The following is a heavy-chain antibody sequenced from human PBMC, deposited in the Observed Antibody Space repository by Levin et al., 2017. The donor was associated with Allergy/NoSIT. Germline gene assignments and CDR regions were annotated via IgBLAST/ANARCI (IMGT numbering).Heavy chain of an antibody. CDR1: GFTFSSYG. CDR2: IWYDGSNK. J-gene: IGHJ3*02. Sequence: GGSLRLSCAASGFTFSSYGMHWVRQAPGKGLEWVAVIWYDGSNKYYADSVKGRFTISRDNSKNTLYLQMNSLRAAETAVYYCARGDERYVDWVDAFDSWGQGTMVTVSS. D-gene: IGHD3-9*01. V-gene: IGHV3-33*01. CDR3: ARGDERYVDWVDAFDS.